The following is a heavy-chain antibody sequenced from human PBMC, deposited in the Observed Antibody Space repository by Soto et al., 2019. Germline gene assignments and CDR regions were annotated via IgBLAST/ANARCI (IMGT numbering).Heavy chain of an antibody. V-gene: IGHV3-23*01. CDR3: AKADGEQWLIPHLDN. Sequence: LRLSCEASGFNFKKFAMGWVRQAPGEGLEWVSGISCCGGSTFYADSVKGRFSLARDDSKNTLSLQLNSLRVEDTAHYYCAKADGEQWLIPHLDNWGQGTQVTSPQ. J-gene: IGHJ1*01. CDR2: ISCCGGST. D-gene: IGHD6-19*01. CDR1: GFNFKKFA.